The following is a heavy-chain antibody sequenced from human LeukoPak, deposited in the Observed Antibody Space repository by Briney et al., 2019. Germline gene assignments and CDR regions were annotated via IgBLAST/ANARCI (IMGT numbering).Heavy chain of an antibody. D-gene: IGHD5-18*01. J-gene: IGHJ4*02. V-gene: IGHV3-7*01. CDR3: ARAPRDGYSYGIDY. CDR1: GFTFSSYW. Sequence: GGSLRLSCAASGFTFSSYWMSWVRQAPGKGLEWVANIKQDGSEKYYVDSVKGRFTISRDNSKNTLYLQMNSLRAEDTAVYYCARAPRDGYSYGIDYWGQGTLVTVSS. CDR2: IKQDGSEK.